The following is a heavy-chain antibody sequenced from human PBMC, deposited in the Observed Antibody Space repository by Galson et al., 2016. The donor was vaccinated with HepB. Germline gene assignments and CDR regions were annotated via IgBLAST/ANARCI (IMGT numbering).Heavy chain of an antibody. CDR1: GDTFTDYL. J-gene: IGHJ2*01. Sequence: SVKVSCKASGDTFTDYLIHWVRQAPGQGLEWMGWINPNSGGTNFAQKFQDRVTLTSDTSMSTTYMELSRLTSDDTALYYCAIDAGLGSFDFWGRGTLVTVPS. CDR3: AIDAGLGSFDF. V-gene: IGHV1-2*02. CDR2: INPNSGGT. D-gene: IGHD2-15*01.